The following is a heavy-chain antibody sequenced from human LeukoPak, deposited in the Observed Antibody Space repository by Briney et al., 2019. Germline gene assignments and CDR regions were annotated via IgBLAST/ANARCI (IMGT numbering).Heavy chain of an antibody. V-gene: IGHV1-2*02. D-gene: IGHD5-24*01. CDR3: AREGVIGDGYYFFDY. J-gene: IGHJ4*02. CDR1: GYTSIGYY. Sequence: ASVKVSCTASGYTSIGYYMHWVRQAPGQGLEWIGWINPHSGGTNSEQNFQGRVTMSRDTSISTVYMELSRLRSDDTALYYCAREGVIGDGYYFFDYWGQGTLVTVSS. CDR2: INPHSGGT.